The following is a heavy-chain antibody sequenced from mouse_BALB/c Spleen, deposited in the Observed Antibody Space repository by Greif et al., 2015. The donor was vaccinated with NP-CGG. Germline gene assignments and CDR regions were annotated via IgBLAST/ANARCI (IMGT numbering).Heavy chain of an antibody. CDR1: GYTFTSYW. Sequence: QVQLQQSGAELVKPGASVKMSCKASGYTFTSYWTHWVKQRPGQGLEWIGTIDPSDSYTSYNRKFKGKATLTVDTSSSTAYMQLSSLTSEDSAVYYCTRRGSSYVYFDYWGQGTTLTVSS. J-gene: IGHJ2*01. CDR3: TRRGSSYVYFDY. CDR2: IDPSDSYT. V-gene: IGHV1S127*01. D-gene: IGHD1-1*01.